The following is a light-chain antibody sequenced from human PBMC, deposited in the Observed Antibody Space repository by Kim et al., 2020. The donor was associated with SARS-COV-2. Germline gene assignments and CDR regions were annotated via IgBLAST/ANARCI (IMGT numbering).Light chain of an antibody. V-gene: IGLV2-8*01. J-gene: IGLJ3*02. CDR3: NSYAGIDNLRG. CDR2: EVN. Sequence: QSALTQPPSASGSPGQSVTIYCTGTSSDVGGYDYVSWYQQHPGKAPKLMIYEVNKRPSVVPDRFSGSKSGNTASLTVSGLQAEDEADYYCNSYAGIDNLRGFGGGTQLTVL. CDR1: SSDVGGYDY.